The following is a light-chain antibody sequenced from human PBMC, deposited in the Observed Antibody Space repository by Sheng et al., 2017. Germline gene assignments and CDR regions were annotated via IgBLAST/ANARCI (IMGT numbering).Light chain of an antibody. CDR3: QQTHTIPIT. V-gene: IGKV1-8*01. CDR2: GAS. CDR1: QDISDY. J-gene: IGKJ5*01. Sequence: AIRMTQSPSSLSASTGDRVTITCRASQDISDYLAWYQQNPGKAPKLLIYGASTLHSGVPSRFSGGGSATDFSLTISNLQPEDFATYYCQQTHTIPITFGQGTRLETK.